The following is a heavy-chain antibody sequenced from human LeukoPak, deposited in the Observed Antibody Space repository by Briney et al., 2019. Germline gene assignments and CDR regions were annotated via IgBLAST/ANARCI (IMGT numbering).Heavy chain of an antibody. D-gene: IGHD3-9*01. CDR1: GGSISGYY. CDR2: IYYSGST. V-gene: IGHV4-59*08. J-gene: IGHJ5*02. CDR3: ARLLSTSSWFDP. Sequence: SETLSLTCTVSGGSISGYYWSWIRQAPGKGLEWIAYIYYSGSTSYNPSLKSRVTIAVDMSRNQFPLKLTFVTAADTAVYYCARLLSTSSWFDPWGQGTLVTVSS.